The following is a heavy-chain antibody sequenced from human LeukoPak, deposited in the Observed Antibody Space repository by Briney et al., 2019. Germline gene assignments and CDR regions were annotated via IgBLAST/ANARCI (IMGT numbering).Heavy chain of an antibody. CDR2: ISGSGGST. V-gene: IGHV3-23*01. CDR3: AKGPQVGSGYHPDY. D-gene: IGHD3-22*01. Sequence: GGSLRLSCAASGFTLSSYAMSWVRQAPGKGLEWVSGISGSGGSTYYADSVKGRFTISRDNSKNTLYLQMNSLRAEDTAAYYCAKGPQVGSGYHPDYWGQGILVTVPS. CDR1: GFTLSSYA. J-gene: IGHJ4*02.